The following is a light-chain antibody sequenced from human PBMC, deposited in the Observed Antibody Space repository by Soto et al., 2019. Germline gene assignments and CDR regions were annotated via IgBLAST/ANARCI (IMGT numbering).Light chain of an antibody. V-gene: IGKV1-5*01. CDR2: DAS. CDR1: QSVNSW. CDR3: QQHNKYVAKT. Sequence: DIQMTQSPSTLSASVGDRVTITCRASQSVNSWLVWYQQKTGKAPKLLIHDASSLESVVPSRFSCSGSGTEFTLTISSLKPDDSATYYCQQHNKYVAKTFGQGTKVEIK. J-gene: IGKJ1*01.